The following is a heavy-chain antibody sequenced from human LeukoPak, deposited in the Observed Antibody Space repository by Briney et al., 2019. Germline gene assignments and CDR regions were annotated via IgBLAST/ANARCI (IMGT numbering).Heavy chain of an antibody. D-gene: IGHD2-15*01. CDR2: ISYDGSNT. J-gene: IGHJ4*02. CDR3: AKERCSGSACYIFDS. V-gene: IGHV3-30*18. Sequence: GGSLRLSCAASGFTFSNFGMHWVRQTPGKGLECVAVISYDGSNTYYADSVKGRFTISRDNSKSTLSLQLSSLGVEDTAVYYCAKERCSGSACYIFDSWGQGTLVIVSP. CDR1: GFTFSNFG.